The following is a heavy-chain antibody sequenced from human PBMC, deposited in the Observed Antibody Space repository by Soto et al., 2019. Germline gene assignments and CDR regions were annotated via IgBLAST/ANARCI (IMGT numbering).Heavy chain of an antibody. V-gene: IGHV3-72*01. Sequence: PGGSLRLSCAASGFTFSDHYMNWVRQAPGKGLEWVGRARNKANNYYAESAASVKGRFSISRDDSQNSLYLQMNSLRTEDTAVYYCSRGGIGIYRGYLDYWGQGA. CDR3: SRGGIGIYRGYLDY. CDR2: ARNKANNYYA. J-gene: IGHJ4*02. CDR1: GFTFSDHY. D-gene: IGHD1-20*01.